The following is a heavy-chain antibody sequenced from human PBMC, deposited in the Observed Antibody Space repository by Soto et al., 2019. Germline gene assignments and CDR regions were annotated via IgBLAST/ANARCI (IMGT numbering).Heavy chain of an antibody. Sequence: EVQLVESGGGLVQPGGSLRLSCAASGFTFSSYWMHWVRQAPGKGLVWVSRINSDGGSTTYADSVKGRFTISRDNAKNTVYLQMNSLGAEDTAVYYCARVGDPASLDYWGQGTLVTVSP. CDR2: INSDGGST. CDR3: ARVGDPASLDY. J-gene: IGHJ4*02. CDR1: GFTFSSYW. V-gene: IGHV3-74*01.